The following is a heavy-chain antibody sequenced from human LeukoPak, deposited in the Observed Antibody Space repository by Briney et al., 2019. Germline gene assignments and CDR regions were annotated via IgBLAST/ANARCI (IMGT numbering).Heavy chain of an antibody. J-gene: IGHJ5*02. CDR3: ARGTTQGAVVPALWFDP. Sequence: SVKVSCKASGYTFTSYYMHWVQQAPGQGLEWMGRIIPILGITNYAQKFQVRVTITADKSTSTAYMELSSLRSEDTAVYYCARGTTQGAVVPALWFDPWGQGTPVTVSS. V-gene: IGHV1-69*04. CDR2: IIPILGIT. D-gene: IGHD2-2*01. CDR1: GYTFTSYY.